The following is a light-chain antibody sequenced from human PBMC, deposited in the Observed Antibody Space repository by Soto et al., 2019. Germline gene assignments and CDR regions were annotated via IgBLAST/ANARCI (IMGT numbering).Light chain of an antibody. CDR1: TGAVTSGHY. CDR2: DTS. V-gene: IGLV7-46*01. CDR3: LLSYSGARLVV. J-gene: IGLJ2*01. Sequence: QTVVTQEPSLTVSPGGTVTLTCGSSTGAVTSGHYPYWFQQKPGQAPRTLIYDTSNKHSWTPARFSGSLLGGKAALTLSGAQPEDEAEYYCLLSYSGARLVVFGGGTKLHRP.